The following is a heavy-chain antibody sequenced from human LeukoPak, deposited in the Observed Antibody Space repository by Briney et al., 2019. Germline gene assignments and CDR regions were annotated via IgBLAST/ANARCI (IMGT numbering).Heavy chain of an antibody. J-gene: IGHJ3*02. CDR3: ARVTAPDAFDI. CDR2: IKQDGSAK. V-gene: IGHV3-7*01. D-gene: IGHD2-21*02. Sequence: GSLRLSCAASGFAFSSYWMAWVRQAPGKGLEWVANIKQDGSAKYYVDSVKGRFTISRDNAKNSLYLQLDSLRAEDTAVYYCARVTAPDAFDIWGQGTMVTVSS. CDR1: GFAFSSYW.